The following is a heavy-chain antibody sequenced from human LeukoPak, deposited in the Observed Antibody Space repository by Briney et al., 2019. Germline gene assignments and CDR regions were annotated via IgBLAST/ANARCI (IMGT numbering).Heavy chain of an antibody. V-gene: IGHV3-11*01. CDR2: ISNSGSSI. D-gene: IGHD3-10*01. Sequence: PGGSLRLSCVDSGFTFSVEYMTWIRQAPGKGLEWVSYISNSGSSIFYADSVKGRFTISRDNAKNSLFLQMNSLRAEDTAVYYCTRARGAGPGAHFDYWGQGTLVTVSS. CDR3: TRARGAGPGAHFDY. CDR1: GFTFSVEY. J-gene: IGHJ4*02.